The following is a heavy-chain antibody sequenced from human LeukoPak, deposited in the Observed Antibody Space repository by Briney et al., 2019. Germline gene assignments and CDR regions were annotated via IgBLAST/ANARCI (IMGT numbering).Heavy chain of an antibody. CDR2: ISSSGSYI. CDR1: GFTFSSYS. Sequence: GGSLRLSCAASGFTFSSYSMNWVRQAPGKGLEWVSSISSSGSYIYYAESVKGRFTISRDNAKNSLYLQMNSLRAEDTAMYYCATSPGIATYWGQGTLVTVSS. CDR3: ATSPGIATY. V-gene: IGHV3-21*01. J-gene: IGHJ4*02. D-gene: IGHD6-13*01.